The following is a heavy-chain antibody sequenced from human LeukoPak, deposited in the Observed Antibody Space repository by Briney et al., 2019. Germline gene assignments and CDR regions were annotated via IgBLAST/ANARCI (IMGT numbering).Heavy chain of an antibody. V-gene: IGHV3-30-3*01. CDR2: ISYDGSNK. CDR3: AKGAHKADY. J-gene: IGHJ4*02. Sequence: GGSLRLSCAASGFTFSSYAMHWVRQAPGKGLEWVAVISYDGSNKYYADSVKGRFTISRDNSKNTLYLQMNSLRAEDTAVYYCAKGAHKADYWGQGTLVTVSS. CDR1: GFTFSSYA.